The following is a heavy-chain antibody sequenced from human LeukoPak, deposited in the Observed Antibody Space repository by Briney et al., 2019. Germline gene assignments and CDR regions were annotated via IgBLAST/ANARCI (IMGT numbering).Heavy chain of an antibody. Sequence: GSLRLSCVASQYDFNGYTFTWVRQAPGKGLEYVSSISKSSALKYYAESVRGRFTISRNNAESSLFLDMTDLGGEDTAVYFCVRGDNRDQWGQGTLVTVSS. J-gene: IGHJ4*02. CDR2: ISKSSALK. CDR1: QYDFNGYT. D-gene: IGHD1-14*01. V-gene: IGHV3-21*01. CDR3: VRGDNRDQ.